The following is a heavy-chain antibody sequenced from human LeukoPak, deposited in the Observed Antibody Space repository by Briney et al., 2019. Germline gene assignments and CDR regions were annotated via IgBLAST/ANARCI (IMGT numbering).Heavy chain of an antibody. V-gene: IGHV4-59*12. CDR3: ARVQYYGSVYMDV. Sequence: PSETLSLTCTVSGGSISSYYWSWIRQPAGKGLEWIGYIYYSGSTNYNPSLKSRVTISVDTSKNQFSLKLSSVTAADTAVYYCARVQYYGSVYMDVWGKGTTVTISS. J-gene: IGHJ6*03. CDR2: IYYSGST. CDR1: GGSISSYY. D-gene: IGHD3-10*01.